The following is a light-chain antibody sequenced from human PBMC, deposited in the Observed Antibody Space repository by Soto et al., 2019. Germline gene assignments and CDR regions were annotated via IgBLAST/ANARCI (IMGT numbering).Light chain of an antibody. CDR3: QQYDILPIT. V-gene: IGKV1-33*01. Sequence: DIQMTQSPSSLFASLGDRVTITWKATQDINIYLNWYQQKPGKAPNLLIYDASNLEIGVPSRFSGSGSGTHFKFTISSLQPEDIGTYYCQQYDILPITFGRGTRLEIK. CDR1: QDINIY. CDR2: DAS. J-gene: IGKJ5*01.